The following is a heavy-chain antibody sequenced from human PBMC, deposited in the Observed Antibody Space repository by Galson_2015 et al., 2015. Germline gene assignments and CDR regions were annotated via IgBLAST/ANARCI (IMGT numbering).Heavy chain of an antibody. Sequence: SLRLSCAASGFTFSSYAMSWVRQAPGKGLEWVSAISGSGGSTYYADSVKGRFTISRDNSKNTLYLQMSSLRAEDTAVYYCARADSSGWLFDYWGQGTLVTVSS. D-gene: IGHD6-19*01. J-gene: IGHJ4*02. CDR3: ARADSSGWLFDY. V-gene: IGHV3-23*01. CDR2: ISGSGGST. CDR1: GFTFSSYA.